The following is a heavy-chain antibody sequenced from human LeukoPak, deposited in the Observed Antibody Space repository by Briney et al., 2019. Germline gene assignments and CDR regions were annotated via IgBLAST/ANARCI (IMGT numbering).Heavy chain of an antibody. J-gene: IGHJ4*02. CDR3: TRLGVVPAAQNDY. CDR1: GFTFSGSA. V-gene: IGHV3-73*01. Sequence: GGSLRLSCAASGFTFSGSAMHWVRQAPGKGLEWVGRIRSKANSYATAYAASGKVSFTISRDDSKNTTYLQINSLKTEDTAVYYCTRLGVVPAAQNDYWGQGTLVTVSS. D-gene: IGHD2-2*01. CDR2: IRSKANSYAT.